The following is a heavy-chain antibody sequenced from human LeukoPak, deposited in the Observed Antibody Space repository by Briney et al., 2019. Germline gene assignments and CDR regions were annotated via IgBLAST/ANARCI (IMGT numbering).Heavy chain of an antibody. Sequence: PSETLSLTCTVSGGSISSSSYYWGWIRQPPGKGLEWIGSIYYSGSTYYSPSLKSRITISVDTSKNQFSLKMSSVTAADTALYYCTRQYSSGRGDFDYWGQGTLDTVSS. CDR1: GGSISSSSYY. CDR3: TRQYSSGRGDFDY. D-gene: IGHD6-19*01. V-gene: IGHV4-39*01. CDR2: IYYSGST. J-gene: IGHJ4*02.